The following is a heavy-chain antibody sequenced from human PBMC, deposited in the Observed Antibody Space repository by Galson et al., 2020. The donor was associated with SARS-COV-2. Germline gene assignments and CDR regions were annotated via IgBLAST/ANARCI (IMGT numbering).Heavy chain of an antibody. CDR2: VSAFNGNA. D-gene: IGHD3-10*01. V-gene: IGHV1-18*01. J-gene: IGHJ4*02. CDR3: ARELGSGTYDSVDY. Sequence: ASAKPSCTPSGYTPTSYGISWVRHAPPQGLEWVAWVSAFNGNADYTQKPQGRVTMTTDTSTSTTYMELRSLRSDDTAVYDCARELGSGTYDSVDYWGQGTLVTVSS. CDR1: GYTPTSYG.